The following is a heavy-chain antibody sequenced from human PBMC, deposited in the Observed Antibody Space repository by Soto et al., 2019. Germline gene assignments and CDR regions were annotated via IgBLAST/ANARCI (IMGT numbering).Heavy chain of an antibody. CDR3: AKDQVVAGTVFDY. CDR2: ISYDGSNK. D-gene: IGHD6-19*01. V-gene: IGHV3-30*18. CDR1: GFTFSSYG. Sequence: GGSLRLSCAASGFTFSSYGMHWVRQAPGKGLEWVAVISYDGSNKYYADSVKGRFTISRDNSKNTLYLQMNSLRAEDTAVYYCAKDQVVAGTVFDYWGQGTLVTVSS. J-gene: IGHJ4*02.